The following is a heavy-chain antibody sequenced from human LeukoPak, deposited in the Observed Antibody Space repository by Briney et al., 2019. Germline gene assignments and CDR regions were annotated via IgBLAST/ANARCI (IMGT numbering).Heavy chain of an antibody. CDR3: AKDHLDIVVVVAGNFDY. CDR2: ISGSGGST. J-gene: IGHJ4*02. CDR1: GFTFSSYA. D-gene: IGHD2-15*01. Sequence: GGSLRLSCAASGFTFSSYAMSWVRQATGKGLECVSAISGSGGSTYYADSVKGRFTISRDNSKNTLYLQMNSLRAEDTAVYYCAKDHLDIVVVVAGNFDYWGQGTLVTVSS. V-gene: IGHV3-23*01.